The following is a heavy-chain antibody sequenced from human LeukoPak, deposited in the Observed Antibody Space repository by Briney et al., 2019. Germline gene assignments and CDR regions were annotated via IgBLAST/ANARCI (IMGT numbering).Heavy chain of an antibody. CDR1: GGSISSYY. J-gene: IGHJ4*02. CDR2: IYYSGST. V-gene: IGHV4-59*01. D-gene: IGHD1-26*01. Sequence: PSETLSLTCTVSGGSISSYYWSWIRQPPGKGLEWIGYIYYSGSTNYNPSLKSRVTISVDTSKNQFSLKLSSVTAADTVVYYWARGGGAIVGATYFDYWGQGTLVTVSS. CDR3: ARGGGAIVGATYFDY.